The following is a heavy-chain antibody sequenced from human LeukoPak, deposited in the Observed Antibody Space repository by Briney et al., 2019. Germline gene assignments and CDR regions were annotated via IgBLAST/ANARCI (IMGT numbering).Heavy chain of an antibody. CDR3: AKAGGSGWPGDWYFDL. CDR2: IYSGGKT. Sequence: GGSLRLSCAASGFTVSGNHMTWVRQAPGKGLEWVSVIYSGGKTYYADSVKGRLTISRDNSKNTLHLQMNSLRAEDTAVYYCAKAGGSGWPGDWYFDLWGRGTLVALSS. J-gene: IGHJ2*01. CDR1: GFTVSGNH. V-gene: IGHV3-53*01. D-gene: IGHD6-19*01.